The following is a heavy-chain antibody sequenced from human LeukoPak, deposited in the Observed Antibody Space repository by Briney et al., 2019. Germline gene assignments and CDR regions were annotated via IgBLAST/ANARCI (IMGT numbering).Heavy chain of an antibody. V-gene: IGHV1-69*05. J-gene: IGHJ5*02. CDR2: SIPIFGTA. Sequence: SVKVSCKPSGGTFSSYAISWGRQAPGQQLEWMGGSIPIFGTANYAQKFQGRVTITTDESTSTAYMELSSLRSEDTAVYYCATTDIVVVPAAGHNWFDPWGQGTLVTVSS. D-gene: IGHD2-2*01. CDR1: GGTFSSYA. CDR3: ATTDIVVVPAAGHNWFDP.